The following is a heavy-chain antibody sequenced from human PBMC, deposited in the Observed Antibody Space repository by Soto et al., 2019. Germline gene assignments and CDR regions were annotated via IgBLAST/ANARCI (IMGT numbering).Heavy chain of an antibody. CDR3: ARDGEGDGYNPGPAHYGMDV. CDR2: IIPIFGTA. Sequence: QVQLVQSGAEVKKPGSSVKVSCKASGGTFSSYAISWVRQAPGHGLEWMGGIIPIFGTANYAQKFQGRVTITADKSTSTAYMELSSLRSEDTAVYYCARDGEGDGYNPGPAHYGMDVWGQGTTVTVSS. CDR1: GGTFSSYA. J-gene: IGHJ6*02. V-gene: IGHV1-69*06. D-gene: IGHD5-12*01.